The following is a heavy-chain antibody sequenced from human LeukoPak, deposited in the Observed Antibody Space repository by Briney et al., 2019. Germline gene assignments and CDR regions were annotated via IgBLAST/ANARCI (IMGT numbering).Heavy chain of an antibody. CDR3: ARAVSTYGLDS. V-gene: IGHV3-21*01. CDR2: ITSTSSSI. D-gene: IGHD3-10*01. Sequence: GGSLRLSCAASGFTSRTFRMNWLRQAPGKGLEFVSCITSTSSSIYYADSVKGRFTISRDDAKDSLYLEMNTLEAGDTAVYYCARAVSTYGLDSWGQGTLVTVSS. J-gene: IGHJ4*02. CDR1: GFTSRTFR.